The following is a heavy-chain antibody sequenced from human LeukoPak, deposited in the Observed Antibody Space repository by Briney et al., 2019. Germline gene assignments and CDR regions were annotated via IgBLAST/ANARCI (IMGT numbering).Heavy chain of an antibody. CDR3: ARRLYRVRGYYYGMDV. Sequence: ASETLSLTCTVSGGSISSGDYSWSWIRQPPGKGLEWIGYIYYSGSTYYNPSLKSRVTISVDTSKNQFSLKLSSVTAADTAVYYCARRLYRVRGYYYGMDVWGQGTTVTVSS. CDR1: GGSISSGDYS. V-gene: IGHV4-30-4*01. D-gene: IGHD3-10*01. J-gene: IGHJ6*02. CDR2: IYYSGST.